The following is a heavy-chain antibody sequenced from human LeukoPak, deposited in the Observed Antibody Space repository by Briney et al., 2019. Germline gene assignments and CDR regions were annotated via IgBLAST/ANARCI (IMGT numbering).Heavy chain of an antibody. J-gene: IGHJ4*02. D-gene: IGHD1-26*01. V-gene: IGHV3-21*01. Sequence: GGSLRLSCAASGFTFSSYSMNWVRQAPGKGLEWVSSISGSSSYIYYADSVKGRFTISRDNAKNSLYLQMNSLRAEDTAVYYCARMGAGDNSDYWGQGTLVTVSS. CDR2: ISGSSSYI. CDR3: ARMGAGDNSDY. CDR1: GFTFSSYS.